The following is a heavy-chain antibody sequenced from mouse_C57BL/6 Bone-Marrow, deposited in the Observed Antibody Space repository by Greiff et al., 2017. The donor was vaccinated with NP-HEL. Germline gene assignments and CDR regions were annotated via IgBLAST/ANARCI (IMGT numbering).Heavy chain of an antibody. J-gene: IGHJ3*01. CDR3: ARGCGSSPAWFAY. V-gene: IGHV1-53*01. Sequence: QVQLQQPGTELVKPGASVKLSCKASGYTFTSYWMHWVMQRPGQGLEWIGNINPSNGGTNYNEKFKSKATLTVDKSSSTAYMQLSSLTSEDSAVYYCARGCGSSPAWFAYWGQGTLVTVSA. CDR2: INPSNGGT. D-gene: IGHD1-1*01. CDR1: GYTFTSYW.